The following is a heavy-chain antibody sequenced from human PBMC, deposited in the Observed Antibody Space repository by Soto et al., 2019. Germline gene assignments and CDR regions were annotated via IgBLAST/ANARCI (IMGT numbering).Heavy chain of an antibody. CDR2: IIPIFGTA. Sequence: QVQLVQSGAEVKKPGSSVKVSCKASGGTFSSYAISWVRQAPGQGLEWMGGIIPIFGTANYAQKFQGRVTITADESTSTAYMELSSLRSEDTVVYYCARRQNLGYCSSTSCKGHWFDPWGQGTLVTVSS. V-gene: IGHV1-69*01. CDR3: ARRQNLGYCSSTSCKGHWFDP. J-gene: IGHJ5*02. CDR1: GGTFSSYA. D-gene: IGHD2-2*01.